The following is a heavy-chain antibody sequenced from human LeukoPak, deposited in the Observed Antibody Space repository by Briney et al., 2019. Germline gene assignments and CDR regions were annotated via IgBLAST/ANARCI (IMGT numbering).Heavy chain of an antibody. V-gene: IGHV4-39*07. Sequence: SETLSLTCSVSGASISSLIYYWGWIRQAPGKGLAWIGTISYSGATYYNPSLKSRVAISVDTSKNQFSLKLSSVTAADTAVYYCAGDERRGTYGHWFDPWGQGTLVTVSS. D-gene: IGHD3-16*01. CDR2: ISYSGAT. CDR1: GASISSLIYY. J-gene: IGHJ5*02. CDR3: AGDERRGTYGHWFDP.